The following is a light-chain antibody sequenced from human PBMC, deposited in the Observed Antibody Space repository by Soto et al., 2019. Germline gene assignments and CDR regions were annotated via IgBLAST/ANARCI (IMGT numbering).Light chain of an antibody. V-gene: IGLV2-11*01. Sequence: QSVLTQPRSVSGSPGQSVTISCTGTSGDVGGYNYVSWYQEHPGKAPKLMIYDVSKRPSGVPDRFSGSKSGNTASLTISGLQAEDEADYYCCSHAGSYTHYVFGTGTKVTVL. CDR3: CSHAGSYTHYV. J-gene: IGLJ1*01. CDR1: SGDVGGYNY. CDR2: DVS.